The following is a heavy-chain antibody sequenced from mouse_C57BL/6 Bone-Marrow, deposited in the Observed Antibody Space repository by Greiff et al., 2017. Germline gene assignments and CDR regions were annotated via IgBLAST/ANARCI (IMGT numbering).Heavy chain of an antibody. CDR2: IWTGGGT. Sequence: QVQLQQSGPGLVAPSQSLSITCTVSGFSLTSYAISWVRQPPGKGLEWLGVIWTGGGTHYNSALKSRLSISKDTSKSQVFLKMNSLHTDDTARFYCASWYPWFAYWGQGTLVTVSA. CDR3: ASWYPWFAY. CDR1: GFSLTSYA. V-gene: IGHV2-9-1*01. J-gene: IGHJ3*01. D-gene: IGHD1-1*02.